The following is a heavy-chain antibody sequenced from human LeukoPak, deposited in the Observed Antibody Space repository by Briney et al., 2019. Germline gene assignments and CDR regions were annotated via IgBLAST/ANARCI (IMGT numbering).Heavy chain of an antibody. D-gene: IGHD5-18*01. CDR2: IYYSGST. CDR1: GGSISSYY. V-gene: IGHV4-59*01. Sequence: SETLSLTYTVSGGSISSYYWSWIRPPPGKGLEWIGYIYYSGSTNYNPSLKSRVTISVDTSKNQFSLKLSSVTAADTAVYYCARDSYGSFDYWGQGTLVTVSS. J-gene: IGHJ4*02. CDR3: ARDSYGSFDY.